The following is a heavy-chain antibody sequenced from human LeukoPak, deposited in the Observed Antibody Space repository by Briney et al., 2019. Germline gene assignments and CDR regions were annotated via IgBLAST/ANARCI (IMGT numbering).Heavy chain of an antibody. Sequence: GGSLRLSCAASGFTFSDYYMSWIRQAPGKGLEWVSYISSSGSTIYYADSVEGRFTISRDNAKNSLYLQMNSLRAEDTAMYYCARVYDSSAYYPLDYWGQGTLVTVSS. CDR1: GFTFSDYY. CDR3: ARVYDSSAYYPLDY. D-gene: IGHD3-22*01. V-gene: IGHV3-11*01. J-gene: IGHJ4*02. CDR2: ISSSGSTI.